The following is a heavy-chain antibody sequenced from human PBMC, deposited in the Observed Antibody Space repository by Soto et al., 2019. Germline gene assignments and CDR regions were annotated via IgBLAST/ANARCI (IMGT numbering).Heavy chain of an antibody. D-gene: IGHD3-22*01. CDR1: GFTFDSYS. CDR3: ARDQLYYNDISGRPLNAFDV. Sequence: GGSLRLSCAASGFTFDSYSMNWVRQAPGKGLEWVSYIGLGSSTKYYADSVEGRFTISRDNAKNSLYLQMNSLRAEDTAVYYCARDQLYYNDISGRPLNAFDVWGQGTMVTVSS. CDR2: IGLGSSTK. J-gene: IGHJ3*01. V-gene: IGHV3-48*01.